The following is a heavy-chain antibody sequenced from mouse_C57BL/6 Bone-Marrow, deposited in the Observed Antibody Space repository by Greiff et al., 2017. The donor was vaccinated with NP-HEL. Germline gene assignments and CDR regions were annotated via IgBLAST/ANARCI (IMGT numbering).Heavy chain of an antibody. Sequence: EVNVVESGGGLVKPGGSLKLSCAASGFTFSSYAMSWVRQTPEKRLEWVATISDGGSYTYYPDNVKGRFTISRDNAKNNLYLQMSHLKSEDTAMYYCARGRSGVAYWGQGTLVTVSA. D-gene: IGHD1-1*02. CDR1: GFTFSSYA. V-gene: IGHV5-4*03. CDR2: ISDGGSYT. CDR3: ARGRSGVAY. J-gene: IGHJ3*01.